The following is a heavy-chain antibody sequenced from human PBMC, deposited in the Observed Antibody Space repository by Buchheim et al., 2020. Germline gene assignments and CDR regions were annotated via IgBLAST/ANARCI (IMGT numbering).Heavy chain of an antibody. J-gene: IGHJ6*03. Sequence: QVQLVESGGGVVQPGRSLRLSCAASGFTFSSYGMHWVRQAPGKGLEWVAVISYDGSNKYYADSVKGRFTISRDNSKNTLYLQMNSLRAEDTAVYYCAKVGKGSGWYDYYYYYMDVWGKGTT. CDR2: ISYDGSNK. CDR1: GFTFSSYG. V-gene: IGHV3-30*18. D-gene: IGHD6-19*01. CDR3: AKVGKGSGWYDYYYYYMDV.